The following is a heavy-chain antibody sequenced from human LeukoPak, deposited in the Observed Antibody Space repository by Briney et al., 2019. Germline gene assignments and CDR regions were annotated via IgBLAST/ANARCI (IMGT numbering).Heavy chain of an antibody. Sequence: ASVTVSFKASGYTFTIYDINWVRQATGQGLEWMGWMNPNSGNTGYAQKFQGRVTMTRNTSISTAYMELSSLRSEDTAVYCCARGGIAARRYYYYYMDVWGKGTTVTVSS. CDR2: MNPNSGNT. CDR3: ARGGIAARRYYYYYMDV. CDR1: GYTFTIYD. J-gene: IGHJ6*03. D-gene: IGHD6-6*01. V-gene: IGHV1-8*01.